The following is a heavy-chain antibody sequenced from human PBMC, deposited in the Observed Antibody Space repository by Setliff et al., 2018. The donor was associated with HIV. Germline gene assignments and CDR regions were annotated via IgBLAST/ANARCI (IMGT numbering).Heavy chain of an antibody. Sequence: SETLSLTCTVSGDSISSYYWNWIRQPPGKALEWIGYIYYGSTHYNPSFEGRVTISVDTSKNQFSLKLRSVTAAGTAMYYCARRRCSAASCPDNSWNWLDPWGQGTLVTVSS. J-gene: IGHJ5*02. CDR1: GDSISSYY. V-gene: IGHV4-59*08. CDR3: ARRRCSAASCPDNSWNWLDP. D-gene: IGHD2-15*01. CDR2: IYYGST.